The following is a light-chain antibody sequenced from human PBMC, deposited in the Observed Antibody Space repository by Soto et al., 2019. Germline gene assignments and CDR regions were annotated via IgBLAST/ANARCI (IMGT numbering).Light chain of an antibody. Sequence: EIVLTQSPGTLSLSPGERATLSCRASQSVSSNLAWYQQKPGQAPRLLIYGASSRATGIPVRFSGSGSGTEFTLTISSLQPEDFAVYYCQQYTDWPWGTFGGGTKVDIK. J-gene: IGKJ4*01. CDR1: QSVSSN. V-gene: IGKV3-15*01. CDR3: QQYTDWPWGT. CDR2: GAS.